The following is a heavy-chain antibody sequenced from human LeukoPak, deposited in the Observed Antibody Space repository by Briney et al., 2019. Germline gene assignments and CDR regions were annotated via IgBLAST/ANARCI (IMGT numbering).Heavy chain of an antibody. CDR1: GFNFDDHA. D-gene: IGHD6-19*01. CDR3: AKDQYTSGWFTWFDF. Sequence: GGSLRLSCAASGFNFDDHAMHWVRQPPGGGLQWVSLVSGDGSVTHYADSVKGRFTASRDNNKNSLYLQMDSLTTEDTAFYCCAKDQYTSGWFTWFDFWGRGTLVTVSS. CDR2: VSGDGSVT. V-gene: IGHV3-43*02. J-gene: IGHJ4*02.